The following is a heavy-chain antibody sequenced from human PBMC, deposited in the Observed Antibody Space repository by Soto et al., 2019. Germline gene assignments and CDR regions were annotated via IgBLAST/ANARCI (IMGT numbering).Heavy chain of an antibody. J-gene: IGHJ6*02. Sequence: PGGSLRLSCAASGFTFSSYGMHWVRQAPGKGLEWVAVISYDGSNKYYADSVKGRFTISRDNSKNTLYLQMNSLRAEDTAVYHCAKDLGIAAPHAFNYYGMDVWGQGTTVTVSS. D-gene: IGHD6-6*01. CDR1: GFTFSSYG. CDR2: ISYDGSNK. CDR3: AKDLGIAAPHAFNYYGMDV. V-gene: IGHV3-30*18.